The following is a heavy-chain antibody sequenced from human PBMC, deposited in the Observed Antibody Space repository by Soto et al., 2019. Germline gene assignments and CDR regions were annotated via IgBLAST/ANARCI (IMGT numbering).Heavy chain of an antibody. Sequence: GGSLRLSCTTSGFSFAIFAMTWVRHAPGKGLEWVATISGSDGKTYYADSVKGRFSISRDTSRNTLYLQMNSLRADDTAIYYCAKWSYLDYWGQGPRVTVS. V-gene: IGHV3-23*01. D-gene: IGHD3-3*01. CDR2: ISGSDGKT. J-gene: IGHJ4*02. CDR1: GFSFAIFA. CDR3: AKWSYLDY.